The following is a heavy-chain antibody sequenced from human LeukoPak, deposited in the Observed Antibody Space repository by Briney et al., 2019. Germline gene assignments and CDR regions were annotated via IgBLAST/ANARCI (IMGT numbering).Heavy chain of an antibody. Sequence: GGSLRLSCAASGFTFSGSAIHWVRQASGKGLEWVGRIRSKANSYATVYAASVKGRFTISRDDSKNTAYLQMNSLKTEDTAVYYCTSGLSVLRSNNTPVDYWGQGTLVTVSS. CDR1: GFTFSGSA. V-gene: IGHV3-73*01. J-gene: IGHJ4*02. CDR2: IRSKANSYAT. D-gene: IGHD4-17*01. CDR3: TSGLSVLRSNNTPVDY.